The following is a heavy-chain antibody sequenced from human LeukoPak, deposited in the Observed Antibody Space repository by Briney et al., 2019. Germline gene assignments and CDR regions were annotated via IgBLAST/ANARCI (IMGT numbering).Heavy chain of an antibody. CDR2: ISYDGSNK. CDR1: GFTFSSYG. V-gene: IGHV3-30*18. CDR3: AKDPGRITMIGPDY. Sequence: PGRSLRLSCAASGFTFSSYGMHWVCQAPGKGLEWVAVISYDGSNKYYADSVKGRFTISRDNPKNTLYLQMNSLRAEDTAVYYCAKDPGRITMIGPDYWGQGTLVTVSS. J-gene: IGHJ4*02. D-gene: IGHD3-22*01.